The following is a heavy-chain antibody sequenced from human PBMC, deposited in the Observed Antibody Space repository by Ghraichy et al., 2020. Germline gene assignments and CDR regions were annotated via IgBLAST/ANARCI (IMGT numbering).Heavy chain of an antibody. CDR3: ARDSQVSGTPYFFDY. D-gene: IGHD1-7*01. V-gene: IGHV4-59*01. Sequence: SETLSLTCTVSGGSISSYYWSWIRQPPGKGLEWIGYIYYSGSTNYNPSLKSRVTISVDTSKNQFSLKLSSVTAADTAVYYCARDSQVSGTPYFFDYWGQGTLVTVSS. CDR1: GGSISSYY. J-gene: IGHJ4*02. CDR2: IYYSGST.